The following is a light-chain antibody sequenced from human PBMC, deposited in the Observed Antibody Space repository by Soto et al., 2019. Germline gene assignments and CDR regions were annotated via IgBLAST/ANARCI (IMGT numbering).Light chain of an antibody. CDR3: QQSYRTPQA. J-gene: IGKJ5*01. V-gene: IGKV1-5*01. CDR1: QSIANW. Sequence: DIQRTQSPSTLSASVVDRVTITCRASQSIANWLAWYQQKPGKAPKLLIYEASSLESGVPSRFSGSGSGTEFTLTISSLQPDDFATYYCQQSYRTPQAFGQGTQREIK. CDR2: EAS.